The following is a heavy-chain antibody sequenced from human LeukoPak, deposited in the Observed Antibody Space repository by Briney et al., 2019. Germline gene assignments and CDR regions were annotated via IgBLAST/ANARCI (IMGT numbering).Heavy chain of an antibody. J-gene: IGHJ6*02. CDR1: GFTVSSNY. CDR2: IYSGGST. V-gene: IGHV3-53*01. CDR3: ARDAPKYYYYYGMDV. Sequence: HPGGSLRLSCAASGFTVSSNYMSWVRQAPGKGLEWVSVIYSGGSTYYADSVKGRFTISRDNSKNKLYLQMNSLRAEDTAVYYCARDAPKYYYYYGMDVWGQGTTVTVSS.